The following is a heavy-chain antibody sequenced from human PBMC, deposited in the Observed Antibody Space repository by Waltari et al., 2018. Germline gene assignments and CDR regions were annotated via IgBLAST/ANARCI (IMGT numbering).Heavy chain of an antibody. CDR1: GFRTDW. J-gene: IGHJ3*02. CDR2: VNEDGGWK. CDR3: SKGLEI. V-gene: IGHV3-7*01. Sequence: DVHPVESGGGLVQPGGSLRVACEVSGFRTDWMDWVRQAPGKGLQLVENVNEDGGWKYYLDVVKGRFTISRDDSKKLVYLEMNTLRAEDTATYYCSKGLEIWGRGTMVAVS.